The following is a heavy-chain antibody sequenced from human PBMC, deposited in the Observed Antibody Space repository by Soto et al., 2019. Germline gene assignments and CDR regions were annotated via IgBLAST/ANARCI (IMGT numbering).Heavy chain of an antibody. CDR1: GGSISSSNW. CDR2: SYHSGST. V-gene: IGHV4-4*02. J-gene: IGHJ6*02. Sequence: QVQLQESGPGLVKPSGTLSLTFAASGGSISSSNWWSWFRQPPGKGLEWFGESYHSGSTKYNPSLKRRVTTSLDKTKNQFSLKQSSVTAAETAVYYCARVSESYYYGMDVWGQGTTVTVSS. CDR3: ARVSESYYYGMDV.